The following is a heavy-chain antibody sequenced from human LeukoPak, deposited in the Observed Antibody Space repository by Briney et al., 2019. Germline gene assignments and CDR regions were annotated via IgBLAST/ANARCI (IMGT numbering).Heavy chain of an antibody. J-gene: IGHJ3*02. Sequence: GGSLRLSCAASGFTFSSYAMNWLRQAPGKGLEYVSRISYNGGSTYYANSVKGRFTISRDNSKNTLYLQMNSLRAEDTAVYYCAKDFYYDSTSAETIAFDIWGQGTMVTVSS. V-gene: IGHV3-64*01. CDR3: AKDFYYDSTSAETIAFDI. D-gene: IGHD3-22*01. CDR1: GFTFSSYA. CDR2: ISYNGGST.